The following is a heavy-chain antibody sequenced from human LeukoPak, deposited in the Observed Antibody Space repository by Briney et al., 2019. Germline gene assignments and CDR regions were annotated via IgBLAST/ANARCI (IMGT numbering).Heavy chain of an antibody. J-gene: IGHJ4*02. D-gene: IGHD1-26*01. Sequence: SETLSLTCTFSSGSISSYYLGWVRQPPGKRLEWIGRIYTTGTTHYHPSLNSRVTMSIDTSTNQFSLILCSMAAEDTAVYFCRRQGYTATHYFLDYWSKGTLVAVS. CDR3: RRQGYTATHYFLDY. CDR2: IYTTGTT. CDR1: SGSISSYY. V-gene: IGHV4-4*07.